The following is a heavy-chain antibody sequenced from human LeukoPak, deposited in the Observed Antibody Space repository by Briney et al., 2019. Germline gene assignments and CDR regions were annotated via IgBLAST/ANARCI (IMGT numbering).Heavy chain of an antibody. CDR1: GGSISSGAYY. CDR2: IYCSGRT. Sequence: PSQTLSLTCTVSGGSISSGAYYWSWIRQHPGKGLDWIGNIYCSGRTYYNSSLKSRVTISVDTSKNQFSLKLSSVTDADTAVFYCARGPAYDSSGYYYPRGYDYWGQGALVTVSS. V-gene: IGHV4-31*03. CDR3: ARGPAYDSSGYYYPRGYDY. J-gene: IGHJ4*02. D-gene: IGHD3-22*01.